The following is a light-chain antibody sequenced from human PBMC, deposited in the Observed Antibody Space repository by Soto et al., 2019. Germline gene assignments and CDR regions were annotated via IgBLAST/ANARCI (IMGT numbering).Light chain of an antibody. CDR3: KQYSSSTLT. CDR2: GAA. Sequence: EIVLTQSPGTLSLSPGERATLSCRASQSVRSSHLAWYQQMPGQAPRLLIYGAANRATGIPDRFSGSGSETDFTLSISRMETEDAAVYYCKQYSSSTLTFGGGTKVDIK. V-gene: IGKV3-20*01. J-gene: IGKJ4*01. CDR1: QSVRSSH.